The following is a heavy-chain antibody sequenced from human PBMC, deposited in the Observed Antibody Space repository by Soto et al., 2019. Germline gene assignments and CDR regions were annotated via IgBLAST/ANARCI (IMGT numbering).Heavy chain of an antibody. J-gene: IGHJ4*02. Sequence: PGGSLRLSCAASGFTFSSYSMNWVRQAPGKGLEWVSSISSSSSYIYYADSVKGRFTISRDNAKNSLYLQMNSLRAEDTAVYYCAKDPSPYDYIWGSYRPGPVDYWGQGTLVTVSS. CDR3: AKDPSPYDYIWGSYRPGPVDY. D-gene: IGHD3-16*02. V-gene: IGHV3-21*04. CDR1: GFTFSSYS. CDR2: ISSSSSYI.